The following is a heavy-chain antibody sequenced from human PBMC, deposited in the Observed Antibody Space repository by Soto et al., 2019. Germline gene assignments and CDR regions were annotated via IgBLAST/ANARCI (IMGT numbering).Heavy chain of an antibody. Sequence: EVQLVESGGGLVQPGGSLRLSCAVSGFTFSDHYMDWVRQAPGKGLEWVGRSTDQAHSFYTVYAASVKGRFTISRDDSKKSLYPQMNSLKIEDTAVYYCVRATTIATSRPSVDQWGQGTLVTVSS. J-gene: IGHJ4*02. CDR2: STDQAHSFYT. CDR3: VRATTIATSRPSVDQ. D-gene: IGHD1-1*01. CDR1: GFTFSDHY. V-gene: IGHV3-72*01.